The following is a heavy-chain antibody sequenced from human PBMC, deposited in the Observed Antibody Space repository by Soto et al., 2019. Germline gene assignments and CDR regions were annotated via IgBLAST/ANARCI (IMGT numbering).Heavy chain of an antibody. CDR3: ARHVDDSSGYYYGGTVYFDY. D-gene: IGHD3-22*01. CDR2: IYYSGST. V-gene: IGHV4-39*01. Sequence: SETLCLTCSVSGGSISGSGCYWGWIRQPPGKGLEWIGSIYYSGSTYYNPSLKSRVTISVDTSKNQFSLKLSSVTAADTAVYYCARHVDDSSGYYYGGTVYFDYWGQGTLVTVSS. CDR1: GGSISGSGCY. J-gene: IGHJ4*02.